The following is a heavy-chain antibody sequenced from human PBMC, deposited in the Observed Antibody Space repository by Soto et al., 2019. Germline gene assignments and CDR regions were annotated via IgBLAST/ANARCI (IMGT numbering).Heavy chain of an antibody. Sequence: EVQLVESGGGLVQPGGSLRLSCEASGFSFDFYGMTWVRQAPGKGLEWVASIMGDGRESEKYYVDSVKGRFTITRDNAKNSLYLQMSSLRAEDTATYFCSRDHYGSGAIWGQGTPVIVSS. D-gene: IGHD3-10*01. V-gene: IGHV3-7*05. CDR1: GFSFDFYG. CDR2: IMGDGRESEK. J-gene: IGHJ4*02. CDR3: SRDHYGSGAI.